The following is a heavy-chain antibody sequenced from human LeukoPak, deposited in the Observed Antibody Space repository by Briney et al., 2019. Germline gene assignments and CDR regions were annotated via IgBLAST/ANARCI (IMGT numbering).Heavy chain of an antibody. CDR1: GYTFTSYD. V-gene: IGHV1-2*02. D-gene: IGHD3-10*01. CDR3: AIVLWFGDLSNLFDP. CDR2: MNPNSGGT. Sequence: ASVKVSCKDSGYTFTSYDINWVRQATGQGLEWMGWMNPNSGGTNYAQKFQGGVTMTRDTSISTAYMELSRLRSDDTAAYYCAIVLWFGDLSNLFDPWGQGTRVSVSS. J-gene: IGHJ5*02.